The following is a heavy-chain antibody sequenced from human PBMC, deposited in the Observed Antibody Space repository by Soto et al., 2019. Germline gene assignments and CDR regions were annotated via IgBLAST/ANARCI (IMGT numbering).Heavy chain of an antibody. J-gene: IGHJ4*02. CDR2: IYYSGST. Sequence: SETLSLTCTVSGGSISSSSYYWGWIRQPPEKGLEWIGSIYYSGSTYYNPSLKSRVTISVDTSKNQFSLKLSSVTAADTAVYYCARRVVSGGRGGSYYFDYWGQGTLVTVSS. CDR3: ARRVVSGGRGGSYYFDY. D-gene: IGHD1-26*01. V-gene: IGHV4-39*01. CDR1: GGSISSSSYY.